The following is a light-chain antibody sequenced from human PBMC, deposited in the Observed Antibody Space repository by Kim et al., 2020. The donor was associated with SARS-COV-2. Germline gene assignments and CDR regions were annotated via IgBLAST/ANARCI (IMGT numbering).Light chain of an antibody. CDR1: QRITTW. V-gene: IGKV1-5*03. J-gene: IGKJ1*01. CDR3: QQYSLYWT. Sequence: SASVGDTPTITWRGSQRITTWWAWYQQKPGKAPKFKSYKRSELGGGGPSRFSGSGYGTEYSHTISSLQPDDYATYYCQQYSLYWTFGQGTKVDIK. CDR2: KRS.